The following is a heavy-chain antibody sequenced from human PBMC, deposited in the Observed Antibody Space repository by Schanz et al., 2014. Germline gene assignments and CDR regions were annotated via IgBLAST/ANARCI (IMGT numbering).Heavy chain of an antibody. CDR2: ISDSGGST. D-gene: IGHD4-17*01. CDR1: GFTFSSYA. CDR3: ARPRSEYGEVECRGKGSRVNDS. V-gene: IGHV3-23*01. J-gene: IGHJ5*01. Sequence: YAASGFTFSSYAMSWVRQAPGTGLEWVSTISDSGGSTYYADSVRGRFTISRDRFQNTLYLRMSSLRDEDMAVYYCARPRSEYGEVECRGKGSRVNDS.